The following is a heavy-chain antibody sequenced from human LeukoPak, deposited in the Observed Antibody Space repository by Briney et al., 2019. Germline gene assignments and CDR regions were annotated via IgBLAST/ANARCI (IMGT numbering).Heavy chain of an antibody. CDR1: GFTFSSYS. V-gene: IGHV3-48*01. J-gene: IGHJ4*02. CDR3: ATLMYYYDSSGPNAAIDY. CDR2: ISSSSSTI. D-gene: IGHD3-22*01. Sequence: PGGSLRLSCAASGFTFSSYSMNWVRQAPGKGLEWVSYISSSSSTIHYADSVKGRFTISRDNAKNSLYLQMNSLRAEDTAVYYCATLMYYYDSSGPNAAIDYWGQGTLVTVSS.